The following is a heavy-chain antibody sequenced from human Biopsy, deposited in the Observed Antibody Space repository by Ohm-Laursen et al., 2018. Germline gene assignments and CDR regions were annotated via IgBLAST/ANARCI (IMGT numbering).Heavy chain of an antibody. CDR2: IYYSGST. J-gene: IGHJ4*02. CDR1: GGSISSYY. CDR3: ARDSRGGHLNTTLITGKNLDS. D-gene: IGHD3-16*01. V-gene: IGHV4-59*01. Sequence: SDTLSLTCNVSGGSISSYYWSWIRQPPGEGLEWIGYIYYSGSTNYNPSVKSRVTISVDTSKNQFSLKLNSVTAADTAVYFCARDSRGGHLNTTLITGKNLDSWGQRILVTVSS.